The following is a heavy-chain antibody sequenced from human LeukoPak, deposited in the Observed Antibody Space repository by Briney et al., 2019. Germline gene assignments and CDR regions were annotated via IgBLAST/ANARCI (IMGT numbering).Heavy chain of an antibody. Sequence: PGGSLRLSCAASGFTFSSYTMNWVRKAPGKGLEWISYISSSSSIMYYADSVKGRFSISRDNAKNSLYLQMNSLRDEDTAVYYCARDKSGSDSACGAVIDICGQEAIVTVSS. J-gene: IGHJ3*02. V-gene: IGHV3-48*02. CDR1: GFTFSSYT. D-gene: IGHD1-26*01. CDR3: ARDKSGSDSACGAVIDI. CDR2: ISSSSSIM.